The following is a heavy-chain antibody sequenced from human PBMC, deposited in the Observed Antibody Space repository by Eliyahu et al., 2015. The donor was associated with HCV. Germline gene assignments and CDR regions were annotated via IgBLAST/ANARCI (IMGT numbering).Heavy chain of an antibody. D-gene: IGHD4-17*01. V-gene: IGHV3-23*01. J-gene: IGHJ6*02. Sequence: EVQLLESGGGLVQPGGSLRLSCAASGFTFXXYALXWVRPAPGKGLEWVSAISGSGGSTYYADSVKGRFTISRDNSKNTLYLQMNSLRAEDTAVYYCAKSISDYGDYGVYREIYYYYGMNVWGQGTTVTVSS. CDR1: GFTFXXYA. CDR2: ISGSGGST. CDR3: AKSISDYGDYGVYREIYYYYGMNV.